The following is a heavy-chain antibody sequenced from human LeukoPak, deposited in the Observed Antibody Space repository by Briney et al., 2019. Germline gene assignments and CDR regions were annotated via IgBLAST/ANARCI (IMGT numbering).Heavy chain of an antibody. V-gene: IGHV3-21*01. J-gene: IGHJ3*02. Sequence: GGSLRLSCAASGFTFSSYSMNWVRQAPGKGLEGVSSISSSSSYIYYADSVKGRFTISRDNAKKSLYLQMNSLRAEDTAVYYCARDARSGSGSYSAFDIWGQGAMVTVSS. D-gene: IGHD1-26*01. CDR3: ARDARSGSGSYSAFDI. CDR2: ISSSSSYI. CDR1: GFTFSSYS.